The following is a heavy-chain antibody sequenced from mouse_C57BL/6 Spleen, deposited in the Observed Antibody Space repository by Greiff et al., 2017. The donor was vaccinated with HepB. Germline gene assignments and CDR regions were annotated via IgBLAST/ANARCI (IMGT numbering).Heavy chain of an antibody. CDR2: IYPGDGDT. CDR1: GYAFSSSW. J-gene: IGHJ4*01. Sequence: VQLQESGPELVKPGASVKISCKASGYAFSSSWMNWVKQRPGKGLEWIGRIYPGDGDTNNNGKFKGKATLTADKSYSTAYMQLISLTSEDSAVYFCARGYYYAMDYWGQGTSVTVSS. CDR3: ARGYYYAMDY. V-gene: IGHV1-82*01.